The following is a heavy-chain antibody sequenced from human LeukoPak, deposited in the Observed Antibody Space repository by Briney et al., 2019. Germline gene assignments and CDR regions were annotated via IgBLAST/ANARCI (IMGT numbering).Heavy chain of an antibody. Sequence: ASVKVSCKASGYTFTGYYMHWVRQAPGQGLEWMGWINPNSGGTNYAQKFQGRVTMTSDTSISTAYMELSRLRSDDTAGYYCARGIVGATLGWFDPWGQGTLVTVSS. D-gene: IGHD1-26*01. CDR3: ARGIVGATLGWFDP. CDR1: GYTFTGYY. V-gene: IGHV1-2*02. CDR2: INPNSGGT. J-gene: IGHJ5*02.